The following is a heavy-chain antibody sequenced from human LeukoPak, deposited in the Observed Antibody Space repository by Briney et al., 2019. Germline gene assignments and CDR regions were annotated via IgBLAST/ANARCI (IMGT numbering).Heavy chain of an antibody. D-gene: IGHD6-13*01. V-gene: IGHV4-39*07. CDR1: GDSVTSSSYS. CDR3: ARVSSSWYQDWYFDL. J-gene: IGHJ2*01. Sequence: SETLSLTCTVSGDSVTSSSYSWGWIRQSPGKGLEWIGTIYYYGSTYYNPSLKSRVIMSVDTSKNQFSLKLSSVTAADTAVYYCARVSSSWYQDWYFDLWGRGTLVTVSS. CDR2: IYYYGST.